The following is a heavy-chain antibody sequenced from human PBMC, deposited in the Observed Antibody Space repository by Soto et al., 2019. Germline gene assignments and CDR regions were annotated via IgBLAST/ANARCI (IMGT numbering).Heavy chain of an antibody. CDR2: ISAYNGNT. CDR3: ARVVGVVTQPNTNWFDP. CDR1: GYTFTSYG. Sequence: AASVKVSCKASGYTFTSYGISWVRQAPGQGLEWMGWISAYNGNTNYAQKLQGRVTMTTDTSTSTAYMELRSLRSDDTAVYYCARVVGVVTQPNTNWFDPWGQGTLVTVSS. J-gene: IGHJ5*02. V-gene: IGHV1-18*01. D-gene: IGHD2-21*02.